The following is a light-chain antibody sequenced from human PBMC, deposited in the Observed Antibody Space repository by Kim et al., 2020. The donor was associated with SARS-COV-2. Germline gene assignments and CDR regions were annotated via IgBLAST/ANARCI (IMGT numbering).Light chain of an antibody. J-gene: IGLJ2*01. CDR2: GKN. CDR3: NSPKV. Sequence: SSELTQDPAVSVALGQTVRITCQGDSLRSYYASWYQQKPGQAPVLVIYGKNNRPSGIPDRFSGSSSGNTASLTITGAQAEDEADYYCNSPKVFGGGTQLTVL. V-gene: IGLV3-19*01. CDR1: SLRSYY.